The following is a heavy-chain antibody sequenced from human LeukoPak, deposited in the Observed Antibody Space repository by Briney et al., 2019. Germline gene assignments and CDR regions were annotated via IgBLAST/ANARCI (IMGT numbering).Heavy chain of an antibody. J-gene: IGHJ4*02. V-gene: IGHV4-59*08. CDR1: GGSISSYY. CDR3: ARLGSREAPRDY. Sequence: SETLSLTCTVSGGSISSYYWSWIRQPPGKGLEWIGNNHYTGTTNYNPSLKSRVTITVDTSNNQFSLRLSSVTAADTAVYYCARLGSREAPRDYWGQGTLVTVSS. D-gene: IGHD1-14*01. CDR2: NHYTGTT.